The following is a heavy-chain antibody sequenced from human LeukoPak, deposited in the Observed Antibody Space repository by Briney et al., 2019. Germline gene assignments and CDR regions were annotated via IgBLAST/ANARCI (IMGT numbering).Heavy chain of an antibody. D-gene: IGHD3-9*01. CDR3: ARGGHDILTGYSN. V-gene: IGHV3-21*01. CDR2: ISSSSSYI. CDR1: GFTFSSYS. Sequence: GGSLRLSCAASGFTFSSYSMNWVRQAPGKGLEWVSSISSSSSYIYYADSVKGRFTVSRDNAKNSLYLQMNSLRAEDTAVYYCARGGHDILTGYSNWGQGTLVTVSS. J-gene: IGHJ4*02.